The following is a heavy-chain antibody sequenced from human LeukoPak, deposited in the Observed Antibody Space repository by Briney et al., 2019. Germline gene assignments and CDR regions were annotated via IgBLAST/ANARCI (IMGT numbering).Heavy chain of an antibody. CDR1: GITLSNYG. J-gene: IGHJ4*02. CDR3: ADRGVVIRVILVGFHKEAYYFDS. CDR2: IRGSGGTT. D-gene: IGHD3-22*01. Sequence: GESLRLSCAVSGITLSNYGMSWVRQLPGKGLEWVAGIRGSGGTTNYADSVRGWFHNSRDNSQDTLYLQMSSLRAAVTPVYFCADRGVVIRVILVGFHKEAYYFDSWGQGALVTVSS. V-gene: IGHV3-23*01.